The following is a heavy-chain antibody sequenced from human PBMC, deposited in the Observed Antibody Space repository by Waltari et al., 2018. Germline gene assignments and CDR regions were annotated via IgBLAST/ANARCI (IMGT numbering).Heavy chain of an antibody. V-gene: IGHV1-18*01. CDR2: GSPYTCPT. CDR1: GYTFTSFG. CDR3: ARDMGFCSGDSCHRNFFDP. J-gene: IGHJ5*02. D-gene: IGHD2-15*01. Sequence: QVHLVQSGAEVKKPGASVKVSCKASGYTFTSFGISWVRHAPGQGLEWMGWGSPYTCPTTEAQTPQGRAIMTTDTSTGTAYMDLRGLRADDTAVYYCARDMGFCSGDSCHRNFFDPWGQGTLVTVSS.